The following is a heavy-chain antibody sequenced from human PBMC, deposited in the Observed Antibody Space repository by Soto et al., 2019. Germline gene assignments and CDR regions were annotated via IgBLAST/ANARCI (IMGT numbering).Heavy chain of an antibody. CDR2: IIPIFGTA. D-gene: IGHD3-16*01. J-gene: IGHJ6*02. CDR1: GGTFSSYA. V-gene: IGHV1-69*13. CDR3: ARGLRWGSKSSSQDSSYYYYYGMDV. Sequence: GASVKVSCKASGGTFSSYASSWVRQAPGQGLEWMGGIIPIFGTANYAQKFQGRVTITADESTSTAYMELSSLRSEDTAVYYCARGLRWGSKSSSQDSSYYYYYGMDVWGQGTTVTVSS.